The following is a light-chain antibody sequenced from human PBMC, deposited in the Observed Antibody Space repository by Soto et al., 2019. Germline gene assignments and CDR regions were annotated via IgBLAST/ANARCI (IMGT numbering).Light chain of an antibody. Sequence: DIQMTQSPSSLSASVGDRVTITCRASQNIHTFLNWYQQKPGRAPEILISDASDLKSGVPSRFRGSGSGTDFTLTISGLQPDDSATYYCQQYKTWWTFGQGTKVEIK. V-gene: IGKV1-39*01. CDR2: DAS. CDR1: QNIHTF. CDR3: QQYKTWWT. J-gene: IGKJ1*01.